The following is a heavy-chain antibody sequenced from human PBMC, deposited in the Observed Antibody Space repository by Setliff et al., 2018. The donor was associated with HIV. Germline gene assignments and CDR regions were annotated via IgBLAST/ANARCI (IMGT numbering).Heavy chain of an antibody. Sequence: GESLKISCKGPGYSSTSYWIGWVRQLPGKGLEWMGIIYLDDSDTRYSPAFQGHVNISFYKSITTAYLQWKSLKTSDTALYYCARQSGPRTGGIHDWGQGTLVTVSS. CDR2: IYLDDSDT. CDR3: ARQSGPRTGGIHD. J-gene: IGHJ4*02. CDR1: GYSSTSYW. V-gene: IGHV5-51*01. D-gene: IGHD2-8*02.